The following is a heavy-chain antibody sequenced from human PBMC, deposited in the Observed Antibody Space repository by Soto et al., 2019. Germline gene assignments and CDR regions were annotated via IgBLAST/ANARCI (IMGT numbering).Heavy chain of an antibody. CDR2: IYYSGST. V-gene: IGHV4-59*01. CDR1: GGSISSYY. CDR3: ARDRAAAVDY. D-gene: IGHD6-13*01. Sequence: SETLSLTCTVSGGSISSYYWSWIRQPPGKGLEWIGYIYYSGSTNYNPSLKSRVTISVDTSKNQFSLKLSSVTAADTAVYYCARDRAAAVDYWGQGTLVTVSS. J-gene: IGHJ4*02.